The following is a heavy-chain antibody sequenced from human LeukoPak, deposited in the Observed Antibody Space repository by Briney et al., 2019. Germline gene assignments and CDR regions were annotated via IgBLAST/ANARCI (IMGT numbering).Heavy chain of an antibody. J-gene: IGHJ3*02. Sequence: PSETLSLTCTVSGGSISSYYWSWIRQPPGKGLEWIGYIYYSGSTNYNPSLKSRVTISVDTSKNQFSLKLSSVTAADTAVYYCARDTIHYYDSSGLLDHDAFDIWGQGTMVTVSS. V-gene: IGHV4-59*01. CDR3: ARDTIHYYDSSGLLDHDAFDI. CDR1: GGSISSYY. D-gene: IGHD3-22*01. CDR2: IYYSGST.